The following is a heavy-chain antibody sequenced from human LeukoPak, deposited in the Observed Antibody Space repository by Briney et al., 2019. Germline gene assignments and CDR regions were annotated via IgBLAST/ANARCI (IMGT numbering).Heavy chain of an antibody. CDR1: GGSISSYY. CDR3: VRSLGLQAPIDY. Sequence: SETLSLTCTVSGGSISSYYWNWMRRPPGKGLEWIGYIYSSGSTNYNPSLKSRVTMSVDTSKNQFSLRLTSVTAADTAVYYCVRSLGLQAPIDYWGQGTLVTVSS. CDR2: IYSSGST. J-gene: IGHJ4*02. D-gene: IGHD4-11*01. V-gene: IGHV4-59*01.